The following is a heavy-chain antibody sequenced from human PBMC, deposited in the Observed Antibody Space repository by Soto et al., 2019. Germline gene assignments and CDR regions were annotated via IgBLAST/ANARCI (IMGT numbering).Heavy chain of an antibody. D-gene: IGHD2-15*01. CDR3: ARDHVGVVVAATPGGWFDP. CDR1: GGTFSSYA. V-gene: IGHV1-69*06. J-gene: IGHJ5*02. Sequence: SVKVSCKASGGTFSSYAISWVRQAPGQGLEWMGGIIPIFGTANYAQKSQGRVTITADKSTSTAYMELSSLRSEDTAVYYCARDHVGVVVAATPGGWFDPWGQGTLVNVPS. CDR2: IIPIFGTA.